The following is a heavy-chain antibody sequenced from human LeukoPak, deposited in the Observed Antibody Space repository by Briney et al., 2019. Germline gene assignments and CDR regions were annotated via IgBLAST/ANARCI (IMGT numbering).Heavy chain of an antibody. CDR3: ANGLHRKTAHFDY. Sequence: SVKVSCKASGGTFSSYAISWVRQAPGQGLEWMGRIIPIFGTANYAQKFQGRVTITTDESTSTAYMELSSLGSEDTAVYYCANGLHRKTAHFDYWGQGTLVTVSS. D-gene: IGHD3-16*01. J-gene: IGHJ4*02. CDR1: GGTFSSYA. V-gene: IGHV1-69*05. CDR2: IIPIFGTA.